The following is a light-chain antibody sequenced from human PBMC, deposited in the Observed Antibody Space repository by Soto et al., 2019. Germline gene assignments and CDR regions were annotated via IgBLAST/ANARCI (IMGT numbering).Light chain of an antibody. CDR1: SSDVGGYSY. Sequence: QSALTQPRSVSGSPGQSVTISCTGTSSDVGGYSYVSWYQQHPGKVPKLMIYDVSKRPSGVPDRFSGSKSGNMASLTISGLQAEDEADYYCCSSAGSYSYVFGTGTKLTVL. CDR2: DVS. J-gene: IGLJ1*01. CDR3: CSSAGSYSYV. V-gene: IGLV2-11*01.